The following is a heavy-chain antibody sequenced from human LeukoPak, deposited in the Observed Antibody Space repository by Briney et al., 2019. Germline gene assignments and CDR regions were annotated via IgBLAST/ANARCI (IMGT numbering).Heavy chain of an antibody. CDR2: ISAYNGNT. D-gene: IGHD4-17*01. V-gene: IGHV1-18*01. Sequence: ASVKVSCKTSGYTFTSLGVIWVRQAPGQGLEWMGWISAYNGNTNYAQKLQGRVTMTTDTSTSTAYMELRSLRSDDTAVYYCARVGNYGDSYYYYYYMDVWGKGTTVTVSS. CDR3: ARVGNYGDSYYYYYYMDV. J-gene: IGHJ6*03. CDR1: GYTFTSLG.